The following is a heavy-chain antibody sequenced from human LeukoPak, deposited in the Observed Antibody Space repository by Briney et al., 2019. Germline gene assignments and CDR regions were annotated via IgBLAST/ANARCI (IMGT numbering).Heavy chain of an antibody. CDR1: GFTFSNYA. CDR2: ISGSGGST. D-gene: IGHD3-3*01. V-gene: IGHV3-23*01. CDR3: AKGYTIFGVARIDY. J-gene: IGHJ4*02. Sequence: PGGSLRLSCAASGFTFSNYAMSWVRQAPGKGLEWVSTISGSGGSTYYADSVKGRFTISRDNSKNTLYLQMSSLRAEDTAVYYCAKGYTIFGVARIDYWGQGTLVTVSS.